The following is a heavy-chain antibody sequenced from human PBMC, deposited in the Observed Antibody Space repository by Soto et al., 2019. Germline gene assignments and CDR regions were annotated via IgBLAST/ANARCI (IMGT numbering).Heavy chain of an antibody. CDR2: IYYSGST. Sequence: QVQLQESGPGLVKPSQTLSLTCTVSGGSISSGGYYWSWIRQHPGKGLEWIGYIYYSGSTYYNPALTSRVTXPXEXSKXQFSLKLSSVTAADTAVYYCARDLQYSRLFYGMDVWGQGTTVTVSS. CDR3: ARDLQYSRLFYGMDV. J-gene: IGHJ6*02. D-gene: IGHD6-13*01. CDR1: GGSISSGGYY. V-gene: IGHV4-31*03.